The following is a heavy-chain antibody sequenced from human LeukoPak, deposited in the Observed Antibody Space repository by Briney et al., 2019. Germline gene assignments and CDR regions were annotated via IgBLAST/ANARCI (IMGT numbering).Heavy chain of an antibody. D-gene: IGHD2-21*02. V-gene: IGHV5-51*01. CDR2: IYPGDSDT. CDR1: GYSFTSYW. Sequence: GESLKISCQGSGYSFTSYWIGWVRQMPGKGLEWMGSIYPGDSDTRYSPSFQGQVTISADKSISTAYLRWSSLKASDTAMYYCARQRKVAYCGGDCYGPHDAFDIWGQGTMVTVSS. CDR3: ARQRKVAYCGGDCYGPHDAFDI. J-gene: IGHJ3*02.